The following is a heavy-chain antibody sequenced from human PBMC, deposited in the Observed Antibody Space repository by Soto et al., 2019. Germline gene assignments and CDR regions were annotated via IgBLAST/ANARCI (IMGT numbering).Heavy chain of an antibody. CDR3: SHIVVAGLGYYFDY. CDR2: IYWDDDK. CDR1: GFSLSTTRVA. Sequence: SGPTLVNHTPTLTLTCTFSGFSLSTTRVAVGWIRQPPGKALEWLALIYWDDDKRYSPFLKSRLTITKDTSKNQVVLTMTKMDPVDTATYYCSHIVVAGLGYYFDYWGQGTLVTVSS. J-gene: IGHJ4*02. V-gene: IGHV2-5*02. D-gene: IGHD6-19*01.